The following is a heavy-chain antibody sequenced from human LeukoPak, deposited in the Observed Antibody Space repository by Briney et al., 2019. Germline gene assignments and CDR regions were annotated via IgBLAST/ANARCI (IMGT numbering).Heavy chain of an antibody. Sequence: SETLSLACTVSGGSISSYSWSWLRQPPGKGLEWIGYIYHSGSTYYNPSLKSRVTISVDRSKNQFSLKLSSVTAADTAVYYCARLLTPNYDFWSGHAGGWFDPWGQGTLVTVSS. D-gene: IGHD3-3*01. V-gene: IGHV4-30-2*01. CDR3: ARLLTPNYDFWSGHAGGWFDP. CDR2: IYHSGST. CDR1: GGSISSYS. J-gene: IGHJ5*02.